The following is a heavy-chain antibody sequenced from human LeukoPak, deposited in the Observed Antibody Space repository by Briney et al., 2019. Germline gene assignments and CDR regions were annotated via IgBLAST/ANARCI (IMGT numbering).Heavy chain of an antibody. CDR2: ISSTGGTA. J-gene: IGHJ4*02. V-gene: IGHV3-23*01. CDR1: GFTFSSFG. CDR3: AKAGIYDYVWGSYLVD. D-gene: IGHD3-16*01. Sequence: PGGSLRLSCAASGFTFSSFGMSWVRQAPGKGLEWVSAISSTGGTAYYADSVKGRFTISRDNSKNTLYLQMNSLRAEDTAVYYCAKAGIYDYVWGSYLVDWGQGILVTVSS.